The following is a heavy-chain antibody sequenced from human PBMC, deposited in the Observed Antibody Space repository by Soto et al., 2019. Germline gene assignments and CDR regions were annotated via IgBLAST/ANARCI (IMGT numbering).Heavy chain of an antibody. CDR3: ARTYYDSSGYPAPYY. V-gene: IGHV4-4*02. Sequence: VAGGYITVNECWGWIRKTPGKGLEWIGEIYHSGSTNYNPSLKSRVTISVDKSKNQFSLKLSSVTAADTAVYYCARTYYDSSGYPAPYYWGQGTLVTVSS. CDR2: IYHSGST. J-gene: IGHJ4*02. CDR1: GGYITVNEC. D-gene: IGHD3-22*01.